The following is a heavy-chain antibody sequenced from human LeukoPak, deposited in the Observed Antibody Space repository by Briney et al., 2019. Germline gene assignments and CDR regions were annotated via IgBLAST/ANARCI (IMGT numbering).Heavy chain of an antibody. D-gene: IGHD3-22*01. J-gene: IGHJ2*01. V-gene: IGHV4-30-2*01. CDR2: IYHSGST. Sequence: SQTLSLTCAVSGCSISSGGYSWSWIRQPPGKGLEWIGYIYHSGSTYYNPSLKSRVTISVDRSKNQFSLKLSSVTAADTAVYYCARDHDSSGYYGGYFDLWGRGTLVTVSS. CDR3: ARDHDSSGYYGGYFDL. CDR1: GCSISSGGYS.